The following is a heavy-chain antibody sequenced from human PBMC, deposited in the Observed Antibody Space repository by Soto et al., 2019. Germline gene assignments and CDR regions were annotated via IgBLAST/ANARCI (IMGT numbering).Heavy chain of an antibody. D-gene: IGHD3-22*01. V-gene: IGHV1-69*01. Sequence: QVQLVQSGAEVKKPGSSVKVSCKASGDTFSSYAISWVRQAPGQGLEWMGGIIPIFGTANYAQKFQGRVTSTADESTSTAYMELSSLRSEDTAVYYCARDGSGYRSSASPMDVWGQGTTVTVSS. CDR3: ARDGSGYRSSASPMDV. CDR2: IIPIFGTA. J-gene: IGHJ6*02. CDR1: GDTFSSYA.